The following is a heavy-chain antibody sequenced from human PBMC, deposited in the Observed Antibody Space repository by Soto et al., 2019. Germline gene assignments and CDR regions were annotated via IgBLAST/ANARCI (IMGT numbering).Heavy chain of an antibody. V-gene: IGHV4-59*08. CDR2: IYYSGST. Sequence: SETLSLTCTVSGGSISSYYWSWIRQPPGKGLEWIGYIYYSGSTNYNPSLKSRVTISVDTSKNQFSLKLSSVTAADTAVYYCAGAYGSGSYYKGNLGEDAFDIWGQGTMVTVSS. J-gene: IGHJ3*02. CDR3: AGAYGSGSYYKGNLGEDAFDI. D-gene: IGHD3-10*01. CDR1: GGSISSYY.